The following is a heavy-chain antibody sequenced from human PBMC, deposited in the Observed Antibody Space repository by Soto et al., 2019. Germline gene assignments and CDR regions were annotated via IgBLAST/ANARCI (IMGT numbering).Heavy chain of an antibody. J-gene: IGHJ4*02. Sequence: EVQLVESGGGLVQPGRSLRLSCAASGFTFDDYAMHWVRQAPGKGLEWVSGISWNSGSIGYADSVKGRFTISRDNAKNSLSLQMNSLRAEDTALYYCAKGGHLDYWGQGTPVTVSS. V-gene: IGHV3-9*01. CDR2: ISWNSGSI. CDR1: GFTFDDYA. CDR3: AKGGHLDY.